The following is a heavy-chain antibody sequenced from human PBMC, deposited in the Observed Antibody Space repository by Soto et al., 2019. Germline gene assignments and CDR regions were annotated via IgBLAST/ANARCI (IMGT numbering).Heavy chain of an antibody. CDR2: IGASGDGT. Sequence: AGSLRLSCAASGFTFSSYAMSWVRQAPGKGLEWVSGIGASGDGTYSADSVKGRFIISRDNSKNTLHLQMNSLRAEDTAVYYCAVRKTGSYFDYWGQGTLVTVSS. CDR3: AVRKTGSYFDY. V-gene: IGHV3-23*01. J-gene: IGHJ4*02. CDR1: GFTFSSYA. D-gene: IGHD1-26*01.